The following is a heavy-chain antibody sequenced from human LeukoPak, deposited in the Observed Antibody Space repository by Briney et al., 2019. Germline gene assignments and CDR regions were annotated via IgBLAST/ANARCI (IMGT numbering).Heavy chain of an antibody. CDR2: IYYSGST. D-gene: IGHD3-10*01. CDR3: ARHSDTYYYGSGSYAFDI. CDR1: GGSISSGDYY. V-gene: IGHV4-30-4*01. J-gene: IGHJ3*02. Sequence: SQTLSLTCTVSGGSISSGDYYWSWIRQPPGKGLEWIGYIYYSGSTYCNPSLKSRITISVDTSKNQFSLKLSSVTAADTAVYYCARHSDTYYYGSGSYAFDIWGQGTMVTVSS.